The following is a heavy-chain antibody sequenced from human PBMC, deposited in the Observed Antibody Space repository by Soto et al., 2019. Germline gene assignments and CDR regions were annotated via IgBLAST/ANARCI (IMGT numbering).Heavy chain of an antibody. D-gene: IGHD2-2*01. V-gene: IGHV3-74*01. J-gene: IGHJ4*02. CDR2: INMDGSST. CDR1: GFTFSGDW. CDR3: ARGPRGLYHHDY. Sequence: PGGSLILSCAASGFTFSGDWMHWVRQGAGKGLVWVSRINMDGSSTNYADSVKGRFTISRDNAKNTLYLQMSSLRVDDTAVYFCARGPRGLYHHDYWGQGALVTVSS.